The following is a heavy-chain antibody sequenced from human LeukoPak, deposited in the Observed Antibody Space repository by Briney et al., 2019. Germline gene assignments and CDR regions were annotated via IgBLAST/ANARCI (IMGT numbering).Heavy chain of an antibody. CDR1: GGSISSGGYS. CDR3: ARGRFLLYYYYGMDV. CDR2: INHSGST. Sequence: SQTLSLTCAVSGGSISSGGYSWSWIRQPPGKGLEWIGEINHSGSTNYNPSLKSRVTISVDTSKNQFSLKLSSVTAADTAVYYCARGRFLLYYYYGMDVWGQGTTVTVSS. D-gene: IGHD2/OR15-2a*01. V-gene: IGHV4-30-2*01. J-gene: IGHJ6*02.